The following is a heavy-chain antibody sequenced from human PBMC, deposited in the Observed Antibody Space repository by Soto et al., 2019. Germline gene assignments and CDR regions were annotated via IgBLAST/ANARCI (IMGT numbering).Heavy chain of an antibody. J-gene: IGHJ3*02. D-gene: IGHD2-2*01. V-gene: IGHV4-61*01. CDR3: AIQLRGGAFDI. Sequence: SETLSLTCTVSGGSVSSGSYYWSWIRQPPGKGLEWIGYIYYSGSTNYNPSLKSRVTISVDTSKNQFSLKLSSVTAADTTVYYCAIQLRGGAFDIWGQGTMVTVSS. CDR2: IYYSGST. CDR1: GGSVSSGSYY.